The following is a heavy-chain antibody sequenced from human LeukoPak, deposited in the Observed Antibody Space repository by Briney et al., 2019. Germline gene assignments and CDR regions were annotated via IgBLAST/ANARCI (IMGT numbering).Heavy chain of an antibody. CDR1: GYTFTSYD. CDR3: ARGVWGDGLYWFDP. V-gene: IGHV1-8*01. J-gene: IGHJ5*02. D-gene: IGHD3-16*01. CDR2: MSPNSGNT. Sequence: ASVKVSCKASGYTFTSYDINWVRQATGQGLEWMGWMSPNSGNTGYAQKFQGRVTMTRNTSISTAYMELSSLRSEDTAVYYCARGVWGDGLYWFDPWGQGTLVTVSS.